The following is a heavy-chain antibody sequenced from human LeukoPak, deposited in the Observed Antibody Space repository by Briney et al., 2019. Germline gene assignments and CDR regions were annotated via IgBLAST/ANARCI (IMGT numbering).Heavy chain of an antibody. D-gene: IGHD1-1*01. Sequence: GSLRLSCAASGFTFSSYAMSWVRQAPGKGLEWVSSISGSSRYIYYAESMKGRFAISRDNAKKLLYLQMNSLRAEDTAVYFCVRDIQGTGSPLDYWGQGTLVTVSS. J-gene: IGHJ4*02. V-gene: IGHV3-21*01. CDR1: GFTFSSYA. CDR3: VRDIQGTGSPLDY. CDR2: ISGSSRYI.